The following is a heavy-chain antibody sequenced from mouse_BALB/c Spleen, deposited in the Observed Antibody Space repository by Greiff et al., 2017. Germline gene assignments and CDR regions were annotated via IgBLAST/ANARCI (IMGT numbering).Heavy chain of an antibody. CDR2: IWGDGST. J-gene: IGHJ3*01. CDR3: ARVNYYGYVVFAY. V-gene: IGHV2-6-7*01. CDR1: GFSLTGYG. D-gene: IGHD1-2*01. Sequence: QVQLKESGPGLVAPSQSLSITCTVSGFSLTGYGVNWVRQPPGKGLEWLGMIWGDGSTDYNSALKSRLSISKDNSKSQVFLKMNSLQTDDTARYYCARVNYYGYVVFAYWGQGTLVTVSA.